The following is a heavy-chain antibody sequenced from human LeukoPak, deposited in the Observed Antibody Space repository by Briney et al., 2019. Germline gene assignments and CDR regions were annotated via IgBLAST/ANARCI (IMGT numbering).Heavy chain of an antibody. CDR2: INHSGGT. D-gene: IGHD6-13*01. CDR1: CGSFSAYS. CDR3: AGPQAGAAFEI. J-gene: IGHJ3*02. Sequence: SETQSLTCAVYCGSFSAYSWTWIRQPPGKGLEWIGEINHSGGTNHNPSLKSRVSISRDSSKNQIFLKLRSVTAADTAVYYCAGPQAGAAFEIWSQGTMVTVSS. V-gene: IGHV4-34*01.